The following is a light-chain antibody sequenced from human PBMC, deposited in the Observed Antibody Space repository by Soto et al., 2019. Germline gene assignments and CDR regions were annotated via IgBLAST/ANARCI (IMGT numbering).Light chain of an antibody. CDR1: QSVSNNY. CDR3: QQYGSSALT. CDR2: GAF. V-gene: IGKV3-20*01. Sequence: TLALSLGRGASSACGFSQSVSNNYLAWYQQKPGQAPRLLIYGAFSRATGIPDRFSGGGSGTDFTLTISRLEHEDFAVYYCQQYGSSALTFGGGTKVDIK. J-gene: IGKJ4*01.